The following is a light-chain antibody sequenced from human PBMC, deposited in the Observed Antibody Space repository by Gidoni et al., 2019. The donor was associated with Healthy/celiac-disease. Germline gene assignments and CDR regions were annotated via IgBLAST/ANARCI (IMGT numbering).Light chain of an antibody. CDR3: QQLNSYPLIT. J-gene: IGKJ5*01. Sequence: DIQWTQSPSFLSASVGDRVTITCRASQGISSYLAWYQQKPGKAPKLLIYAASTLQSGVPSRFSGSGSGTEFTLTISSLQPEDFATYYCQQLNSYPLITFGQGTRLEIK. CDR2: AAS. CDR1: QGISSY. V-gene: IGKV1-9*01.